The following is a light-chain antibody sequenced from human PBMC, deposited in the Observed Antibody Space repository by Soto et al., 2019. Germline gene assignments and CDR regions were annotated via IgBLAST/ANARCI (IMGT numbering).Light chain of an antibody. Sequence: IQMTQSPSTLSASVGDRVTITCRASQIVSDWLAWYQQKPGNPPKLLIYDTSRLESAVPSRFSASGSGTEFTLTISSLQPDDFATYYCQQYNSYSPTFGQGTKVEIK. CDR3: QQYNSYSPT. J-gene: IGKJ1*01. CDR2: DTS. CDR1: QIVSDW. V-gene: IGKV1-5*01.